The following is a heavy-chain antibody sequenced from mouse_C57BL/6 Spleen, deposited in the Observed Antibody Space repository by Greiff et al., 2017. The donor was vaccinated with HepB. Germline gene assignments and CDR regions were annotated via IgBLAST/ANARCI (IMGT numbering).Heavy chain of an antibody. CDR3: ARDGSSSNWYFDV. CDR1: GYAFSSSW. CDR2: IYPGDGDT. V-gene: IGHV1-82*01. J-gene: IGHJ1*03. D-gene: IGHD1-1*01. Sequence: VQLQQSGPELVKPGASVKISCKASGYAFSSSWMNWVKQRPGKGLEWIGRIYPGDGDTNYNGKFKGKATLTADKSSSTAYMQLSSLTSEDSAVYFCARDGSSSNWYFDVWGTGTTVTVSS.